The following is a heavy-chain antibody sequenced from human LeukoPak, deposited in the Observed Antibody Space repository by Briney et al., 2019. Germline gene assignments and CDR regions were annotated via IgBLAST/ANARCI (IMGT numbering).Heavy chain of an antibody. J-gene: IGHJ4*02. D-gene: IGHD6-19*01. CDR3: ARRRAVAGIYYFDY. CDR2: IYPSDSNT. Sequence: GESLKISCKGSGYFFTSYWIAWVRRMPGKGLEWMGIIYPSDSNTRYSPSFQGQVAISADKSISTAYLQWSSLKASDTAMYYCARRRAVAGIYYFDYWGQGTLVAVSS. CDR1: GYFFTSYW. V-gene: IGHV5-51*01.